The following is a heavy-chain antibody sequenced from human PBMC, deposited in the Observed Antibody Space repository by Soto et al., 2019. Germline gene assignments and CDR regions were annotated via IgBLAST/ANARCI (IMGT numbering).Heavy chain of an antibody. CDR3: ALVVVAATGTLLLDY. V-gene: IGHV1-18*04. Sequence: ASVKVSCKASGYTFTSYGISWVRQAPGQGLEWMGWISAYNGNTNYAQKLQGRVTMTTDTSTSTAYMELRSLRSDGTAVYYCALVVVAATGTLLLDYWGQGTLVTVSS. J-gene: IGHJ4*02. D-gene: IGHD2-15*01. CDR1: GYTFTSYG. CDR2: ISAYNGNT.